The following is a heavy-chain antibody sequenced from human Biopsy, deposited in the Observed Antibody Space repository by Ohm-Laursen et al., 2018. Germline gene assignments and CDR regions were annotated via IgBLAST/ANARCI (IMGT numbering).Heavy chain of an antibody. V-gene: IGHV4-61*08. CDR3: ARATNSTGWPYYYFYGMDV. Sequence: SETLSLTCSVSGGSINSGGHFWGWVRQSPGKGLEWIGYIYYSGSTNYNPSLKSRVTISVDTSKNQFSLRLNSVTAADTAVYYCARATNSTGWPYYYFYGMDVWGQGTTVTVSS. J-gene: IGHJ6*02. D-gene: IGHD2/OR15-2a*01. CDR1: GGSINSGGHF. CDR2: IYYSGST.